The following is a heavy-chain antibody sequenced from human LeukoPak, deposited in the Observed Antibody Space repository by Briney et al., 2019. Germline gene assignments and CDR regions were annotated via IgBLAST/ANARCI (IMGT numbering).Heavy chain of an antibody. CDR3: ARYTAQRITIFGVVINERSFDC. CDR1: GGSISSYY. Sequence: SETLSLTCTVSGGSISSYYWTWIRQSAGKGLEWIGRINTSGSTNYNPSLRSRVTMSVNTSKNQFSLKLSSVTAADTAVYYCARYTAQRITIFGVVINERSFDCWGQGTLVTVSS. V-gene: IGHV4-4*07. D-gene: IGHD3-3*01. CDR2: INTSGST. J-gene: IGHJ4*02.